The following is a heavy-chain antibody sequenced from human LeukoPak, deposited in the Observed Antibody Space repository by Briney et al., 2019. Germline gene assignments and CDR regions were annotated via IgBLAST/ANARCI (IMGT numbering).Heavy chain of an antibody. CDR3: ARLGYCSSTSCYTAGYFDY. V-gene: IGHV3-7*01. D-gene: IGHD2-2*02. Sequence: PGGSLGLSCAASGFTFSSYWMSWVRQAPGKGLEWVANIKQDGSEKYYVDSVKGRFTISRDNAKNSLYLQMNSLRAEDTAVYYCARLGYCSSTSCYTAGYFDYWGQGTLVTVSS. CDR1: GFTFSSYW. J-gene: IGHJ4*02. CDR2: IKQDGSEK.